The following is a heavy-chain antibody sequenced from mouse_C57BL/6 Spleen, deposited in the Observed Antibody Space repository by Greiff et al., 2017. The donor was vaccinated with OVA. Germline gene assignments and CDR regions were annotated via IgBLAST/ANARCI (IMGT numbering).Heavy chain of an antibody. V-gene: IGHV5-2*01. J-gene: IGHJ1*03. Sequence: EVQRVESGGGLVQPGESLKLSCESNEYEFPSHDMSWVRKTPEKRLELVAAINSDGGSTYYPDTMERRFIISRDNTKKTLYLQMSSLRSEDTALYYCARQRGYYGKGDWYFDVWGTGTTVTVSS. D-gene: IGHD1-1*01. CDR2: INSDGGST. CDR3: ARQRGYYGKGDWYFDV. CDR1: EYEFPSHD.